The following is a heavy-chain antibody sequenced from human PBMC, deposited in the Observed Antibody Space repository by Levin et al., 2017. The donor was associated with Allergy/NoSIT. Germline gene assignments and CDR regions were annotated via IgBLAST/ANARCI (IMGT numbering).Heavy chain of an antibody. D-gene: IGHD5/OR15-5a*01. CDR2: IGTAGDT. Sequence: GESLKISCAASRFILSTYDIHWVRQIIGKGLEWVAEIGTAGDTYYSDSLKGRFTVSRENSKNSVYLQMNSLRDGDTALYYCARDLSRHGMDVWGQGTTVTVSS. CDR1: RFILSTYD. CDR3: ARDLSRHGMDV. J-gene: IGHJ6*02. V-gene: IGHV3-13*01.